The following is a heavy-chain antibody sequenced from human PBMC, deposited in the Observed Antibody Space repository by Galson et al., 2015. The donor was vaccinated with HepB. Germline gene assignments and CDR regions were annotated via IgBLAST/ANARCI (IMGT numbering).Heavy chain of an antibody. CDR1: GYTFTSYA. D-gene: IGHD2-21*01. CDR2: INTSTGNP. V-gene: IGHV7-4-1*02. CDR3: ARDPRYCGGDCSGAAQFDY. J-gene: IGHJ4*02. Sequence: SVKVSCKASGYTFTSYAMNWVRQAPGQGLEWMGWINTSTGNPTYAQGFTGRFVFSLDTSVSTAYLQISSLKAEDTAVYYCARDPRYCGGDCSGAAQFDYWGQGTLVTVSS.